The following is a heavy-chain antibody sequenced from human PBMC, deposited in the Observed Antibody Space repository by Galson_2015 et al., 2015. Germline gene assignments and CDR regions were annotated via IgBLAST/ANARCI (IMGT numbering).Heavy chain of an antibody. CDR3: ARADIVVVPAAWVFDY. CDR1: GYSFTSYW. Sequence: QSGAEVKKPGESLKISCKGSGYSFTSYWIGWVRQMPGKGLEWMGIIYPGDSDTRYSPSFQGQVTISADKSISTAYLQWSSLKASDTAMYYCARADIVVVPAAWVFDYWGQGTLVTVSS. V-gene: IGHV5-51*03. CDR2: IYPGDSDT. J-gene: IGHJ4*02. D-gene: IGHD2-2*01.